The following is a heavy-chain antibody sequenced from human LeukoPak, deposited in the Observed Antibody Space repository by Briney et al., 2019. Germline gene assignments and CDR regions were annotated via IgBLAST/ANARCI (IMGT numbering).Heavy chain of an antibody. CDR1: GFTFTDWW. J-gene: IGHJ4*02. CDR2: IKPDGSDK. CDR3: ARGGYSSSWYWVY. D-gene: IGHD6-13*01. V-gene: IGHV3-7*01. Sequence: GGSLRLSCAASGFTFTDWWMTWVRHLPGKGLEWLANIKPDGSDKYYVDSVKGRFTISRDNAQNSLYLQMNSLRAEDTAVYYCARGGYSSSWYWVYWGQGTLVTVSS.